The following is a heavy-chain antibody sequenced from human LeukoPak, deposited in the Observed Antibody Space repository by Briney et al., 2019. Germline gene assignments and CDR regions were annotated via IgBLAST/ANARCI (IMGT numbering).Heavy chain of an antibody. V-gene: IGHV3-7*01. CDR3: VNLRDC. J-gene: IGHJ4*02. CDR2: IKEDGSEK. Sequence: GGSLRLSCAASGFAFNSQTMSWVRQAPGKGLEWVASIKEDGSEKYYVDSVKGRFTISRDNAKNSLYLQMNSLRGEDTAVYYCVNLRDCWGQGTLVTVSS. D-gene: IGHD3-16*01. CDR1: GFAFNSQT.